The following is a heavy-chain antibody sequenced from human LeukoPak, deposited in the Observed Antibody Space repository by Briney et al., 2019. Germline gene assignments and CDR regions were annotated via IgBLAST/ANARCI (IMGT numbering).Heavy chain of an antibody. CDR1: GGSISSYY. Sequence: PSETLSLTCTVSGGSISSYYWSWIRQPPGKGLEWIGYIYYSGSTNYNPSHKSRVTISVDTSKNQFSLKLSSVTAADTAVYYCARLYYDSSGSAVWGQGTMVTVSS. J-gene: IGHJ3*01. CDR3: ARLYYDSSGSAV. D-gene: IGHD3-22*01. V-gene: IGHV4-59*08. CDR2: IYYSGST.